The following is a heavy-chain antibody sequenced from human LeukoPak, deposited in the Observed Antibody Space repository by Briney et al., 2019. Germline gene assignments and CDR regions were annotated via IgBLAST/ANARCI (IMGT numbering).Heavy chain of an antibody. CDR3: ANWIGSSSRDY. CDR2: ISDSDGST. Sequence: PGGSLRLSCAASGFTFSSYAMSWVRQVPGKGRDWGSSISDSDGSTYYAGSVKGRFTISRDNSNNALYLQMDSLRAEDTAVYYCANWIGSSSRDYWGQGTLVTVSS. V-gene: IGHV3-23*01. D-gene: IGHD6-6*01. CDR1: GFTFSSYA. J-gene: IGHJ4*02.